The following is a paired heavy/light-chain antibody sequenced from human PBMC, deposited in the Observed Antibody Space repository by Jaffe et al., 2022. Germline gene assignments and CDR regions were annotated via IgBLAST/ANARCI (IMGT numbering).Heavy chain of an antibody. CDR2: IKSKIDGGTI. Sequence: EVQVVESGGGLVKPGGSVRLSCTGSGFNFNNAWMSWLRQAPGKGPEWLGRIKSKIDGGTIEYAAHVKGRFTISRDDSENTLNVQMNSLQIEDTAVYYCTTYCSGDRCNTDLVRFGYWGQGTLVTVSS. J-gene: IGHJ4*02. D-gene: IGHD2-15*01. CDR3: TTYCSGDRCNTDLVRFGY. CDR1: GFNFNNAW. V-gene: IGHV3-15*01.
Light chain of an antibody. J-gene: IGKJ5*01. CDR3: MQSLHFPQT. CDR2: AVS. V-gene: IGKV2D-29*01. Sequence: DIVMTQTPLSLSVTPGQPASMSCKSNQSLLHIDGATYLYWYLQRPGQPPQLLIYAVSNRFSGVPDRFSGSGSGTDFTLKISRVEAEDIGVYYCMQSLHFPQTFGQGTRLEIK. CDR1: QSLLHIDGATY.